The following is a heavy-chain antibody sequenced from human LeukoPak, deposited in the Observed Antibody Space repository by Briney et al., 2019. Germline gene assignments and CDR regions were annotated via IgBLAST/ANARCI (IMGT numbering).Heavy chain of an antibody. Sequence: SGESLRLSCAASGFTFSSHWMHWVRQAPGKGLVWVSRITSDGISTSYADSVKGRFTISRDNSKNTLYLQMNSLRAEDTAVYYCARTTSGAYFDYWGQGTLVTVSS. CDR1: GFTFSSHW. D-gene: IGHD1-1*01. CDR2: ITSDGIST. V-gene: IGHV3-74*01. CDR3: ARTTSGAYFDY. J-gene: IGHJ4*02.